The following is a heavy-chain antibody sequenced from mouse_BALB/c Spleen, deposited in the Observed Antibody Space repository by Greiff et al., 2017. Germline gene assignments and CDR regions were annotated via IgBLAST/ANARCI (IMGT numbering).Heavy chain of an antibody. CDR1: GYSFTDYN. CDR3: ARWDYGYGDYYAMDY. Sequence: LVESGPELVKPGASVKVSCKASGYSFTDYNMYWVKQSHGKSLEWIGYIDPYNGGTSYNQKFKGKATLTVDKSSSTAFMHLNSLTSEDSAVYYCARWDYGYGDYYAMDYWGQGTSVTVSS. J-gene: IGHJ4*01. D-gene: IGHD2-2*01. CDR2: IDPYNGGT. V-gene: IGHV1S135*01.